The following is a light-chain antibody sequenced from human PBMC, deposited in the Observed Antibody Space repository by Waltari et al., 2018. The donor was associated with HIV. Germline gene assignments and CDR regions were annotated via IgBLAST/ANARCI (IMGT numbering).Light chain of an antibody. CDR1: QFISTS. Sequence: DIQMTQSPSSMSASVGDRVTITCRASQFISTSLAWYQQRPSRAPKLLTFAAARLQIGFTSRFSGGGSGTQFIITITLLKPEDLAPYYCQQAYSFPHTFGQGT. V-gene: IGKV1-12*01. CDR2: AAA. CDR3: QQAYSFPHT. J-gene: IGKJ2*01.